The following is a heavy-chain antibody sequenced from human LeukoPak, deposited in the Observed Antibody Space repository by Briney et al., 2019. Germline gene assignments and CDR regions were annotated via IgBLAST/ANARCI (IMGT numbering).Heavy chain of an antibody. J-gene: IGHJ4*02. CDR2: ISGSGGST. CDR3: AKDRKSIAATGYDY. CDR1: GFTFGNYA. D-gene: IGHD6-13*01. V-gene: IGHV3-23*01. Sequence: GGSLRLSCAASGFTFGNYAMSWVRQGPGKGLEWVSTISGSGGSTYYADSVKGRFTISRDNSKSTLFLQMNSLRADDTAVYFCAKDRKSIAATGYDYWGQGTLVTVSS.